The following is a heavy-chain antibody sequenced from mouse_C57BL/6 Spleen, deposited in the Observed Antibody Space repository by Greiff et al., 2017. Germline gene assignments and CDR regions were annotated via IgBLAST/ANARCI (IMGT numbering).Heavy chain of an antibody. D-gene: IGHD3-2*02. V-gene: IGHV1-15*01. CDR1: GYTFTDYE. J-gene: IGHJ2*01. CDR2: IDPETGGT. CDR3: TKSFDSSGSPFDY. Sequence: QVQLQQSGAELVRPGASVTLSCKASGYTFTDYEMHWVKQTPVHGLEWIGAIDPETGGTAYNQKFKGKAILTADKSSSTAYMELRSLTSEDSAVYYCTKSFDSSGSPFDYWGQGTTLTVSS.